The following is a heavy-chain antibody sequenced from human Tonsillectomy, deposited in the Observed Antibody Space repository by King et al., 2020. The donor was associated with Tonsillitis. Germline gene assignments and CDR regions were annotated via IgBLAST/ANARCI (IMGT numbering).Heavy chain of an antibody. CDR1: GFTFSSYW. D-gene: IGHD3/OR15-3a*01. J-gene: IGHJ4*02. Sequence: VQLVESGGGLVQPGGSLRLSCAASGFTFSSYWMNWVRQAPGKGLEWVANINQDGSEKFYVDSVKGRFIISRDNTKNSLYLQMNSLRAEDTAVYYCARVDFWTSDYWGQGTLVTVSS. CDR2: INQDGSEK. CDR3: ARVDFWTSDY. V-gene: IGHV3-7*03.